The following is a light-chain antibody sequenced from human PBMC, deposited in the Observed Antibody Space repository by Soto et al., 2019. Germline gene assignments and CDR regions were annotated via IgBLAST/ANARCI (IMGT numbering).Light chain of an antibody. CDR1: QRISNN. Sequence: EVVMTQSPATLSVSPGERVTLSCRASQRISNNVAWYQQRPGQAPRLLLYGASSRATGIPDRFSGSGSGTDFTLTISRLEPEDFAIYYCQQYGTSPPWTFGQGTKVDIK. V-gene: IGKV3-20*01. J-gene: IGKJ1*01. CDR3: QQYGTSPPWT. CDR2: GAS.